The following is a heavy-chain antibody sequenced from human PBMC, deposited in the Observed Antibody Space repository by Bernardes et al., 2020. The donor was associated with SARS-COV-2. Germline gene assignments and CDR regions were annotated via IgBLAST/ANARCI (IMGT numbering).Heavy chain of an antibody. CDR3: ATNRIAVAGTLFFDY. J-gene: IGHJ4*02. Sequence: GSLGPCWEVSGVSMSNQYMAWVRQAPGKGPEFIAVLYSGGDTKYADSVRGRFTISRDISKRTLYLQMSGLRPGDSAVYFCATNRIAVAGTLFFDYWGQGAQVSVSS. CDR1: GVSMSNQY. V-gene: IGHV3-66*02. CDR2: LYSGGDT. D-gene: IGHD6-19*01.